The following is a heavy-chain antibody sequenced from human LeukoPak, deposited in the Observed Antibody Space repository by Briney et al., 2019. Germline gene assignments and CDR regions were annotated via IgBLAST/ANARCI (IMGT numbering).Heavy chain of an antibody. V-gene: IGHV7-4-1*02. J-gene: IGHJ4*02. CDR3: AIMWLFKGLL. CDR2: INTNTGNP. D-gene: IGHD3-22*01. Sequence: RASVKVSCKASGYTFTSYAMNWVRQAPGQGLEWMGWINTNTGNPTYAQGFTGRFVFSLDTSVSTPYLQISSLKAEDTAVYYCAIMWLFKGLLWGQGTLVTVSS. CDR1: GYTFTSYA.